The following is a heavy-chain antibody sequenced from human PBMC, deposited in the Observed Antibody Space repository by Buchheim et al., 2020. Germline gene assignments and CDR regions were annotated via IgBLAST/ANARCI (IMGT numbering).Heavy chain of an antibody. CDR1: GFTFSSFW. CDR3: AVILAARAN. V-gene: IGHV3-74*03. Sequence: EVQLVESGGGLVQPGGSLRLACAASGFTFSSFWMHWVRQAPGKGLVWVSKIKSDGTITEYADSVKGRFTISRDKAKNTLYLQMNSLRAEDTAVYYCAVILAARANWGQGTL. CDR2: IKSDGTIT. J-gene: IGHJ4*02. D-gene: IGHD6-6*01.